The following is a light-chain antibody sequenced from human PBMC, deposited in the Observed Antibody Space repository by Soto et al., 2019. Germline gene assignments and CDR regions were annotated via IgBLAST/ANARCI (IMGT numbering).Light chain of an antibody. CDR1: SSDVGGYNY. CDR2: EVS. J-gene: IGLJ1*01. Sequence: QSALTQPASVSGSPGQSITISCTGTSSDVGGYNYVSWYQQHPGKAPKPMIYEVSNRPSGVSNRFSGSKSGNTASLTISGLQAEDEADYYCSSYTSNSTLYVFGTGTKVTVL. V-gene: IGLV2-14*01. CDR3: SSYTSNSTLYV.